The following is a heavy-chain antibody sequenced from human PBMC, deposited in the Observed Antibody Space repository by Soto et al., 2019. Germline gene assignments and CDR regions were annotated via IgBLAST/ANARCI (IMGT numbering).Heavy chain of an antibody. CDR2: IYYSGST. CDR3: ARDRGDEYSSPPGHWFDP. CDR1: GGSISSYY. Sequence: QVQLQESGPGLVKPSETLSLTCTVSGGSISSYYWSWIRQPPGKGLEWIGYIYYSGSTNYNPSLKSRVTISVDTSKNQFSLKLSSVTAADTAVYYCARDRGDEYSSPPGHWFDPWGQGTLVTVSS. D-gene: IGHD6-6*01. V-gene: IGHV4-59*01. J-gene: IGHJ5*02.